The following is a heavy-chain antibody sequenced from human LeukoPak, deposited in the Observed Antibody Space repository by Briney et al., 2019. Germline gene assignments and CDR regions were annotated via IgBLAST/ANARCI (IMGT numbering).Heavy chain of an antibody. J-gene: IGHJ3*02. D-gene: IGHD3-3*01. CDR3: ARVGYYDFWSGYLYPIFGAFDI. V-gene: IGHV1-18*01. Sequence: ASVKVSCKASGYTFTIYGISWVRQAPGQGLEWMGWISAYNGNTNYAQKLQGRVTMTTDTSTSTAYMELRSLRSDDTAVYYCARVGYYDFWSGYLYPIFGAFDIWGQGTMVTVSS. CDR1: GYTFTIYG. CDR2: ISAYNGNT.